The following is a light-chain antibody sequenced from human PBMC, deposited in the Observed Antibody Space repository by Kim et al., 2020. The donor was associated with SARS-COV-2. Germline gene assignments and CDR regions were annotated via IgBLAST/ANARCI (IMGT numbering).Light chain of an antibody. CDR1: QSVSSK. Sequence: VMTQSPATLSVSPGERVTLSCGASQSVSSKLAWYHQKPGQAPRLLIYGTSTRATDIPARFSGSGSGKEFTLTISSLQSEDFAVYYCQQYNDWPYTFGQGTKLEI. J-gene: IGKJ2*01. V-gene: IGKV3-15*01. CDR2: GTS. CDR3: QQYNDWPYT.